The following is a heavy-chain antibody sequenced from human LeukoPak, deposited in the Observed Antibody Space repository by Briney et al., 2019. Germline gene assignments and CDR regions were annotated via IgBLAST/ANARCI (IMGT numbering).Heavy chain of an antibody. CDR2: ISWNSGSI. CDR1: GFNFDDYA. D-gene: IGHD1-14*01. CDR3: AKAETYYYYYGMDV. Sequence: GGSLRLSCAASGFNFDDYAMHWVRQAPGKGLEWVSGISWNSGSIGYADSVKGRFTISRDNAKNSLYLQMNSLRAEDTALYYCAKAETYYYYYGMDVWGQGTTVTVSS. V-gene: IGHV3-9*01. J-gene: IGHJ6*02.